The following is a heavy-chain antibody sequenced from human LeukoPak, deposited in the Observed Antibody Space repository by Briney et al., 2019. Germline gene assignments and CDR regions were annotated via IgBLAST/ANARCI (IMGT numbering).Heavy chain of an antibody. V-gene: IGHV3-30*04. CDR3: AKALEEYYYGSGSYYLNDY. D-gene: IGHD3-10*01. Sequence: GGSLRLSCAASGFTFSSYAMHWVRQAPGKGLEWVAVISYDGSNKYYADSVKGRFTISRDNSKNTLYLQMNSPRAEDTAVYYCAKALEEYYYGSGSYYLNDYWGQGTLVTVSS. J-gene: IGHJ4*02. CDR1: GFTFSSYA. CDR2: ISYDGSNK.